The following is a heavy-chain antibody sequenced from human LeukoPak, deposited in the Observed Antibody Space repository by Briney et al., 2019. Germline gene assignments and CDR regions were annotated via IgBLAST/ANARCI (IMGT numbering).Heavy chain of an antibody. J-gene: IGHJ3*02. Sequence: GESLKISCKGSGYSFTSYWIGWVRQMPGKGLEWMGIIYPSDSDTRYSPSFQGQVTISADKSISTAYLQWSSLKASDTAMYYCASPQGPAAAVDAFDIWGQGTMVTVSS. D-gene: IGHD2-2*01. V-gene: IGHV5-51*01. CDR2: IYPSDSDT. CDR3: ASPQGPAAAVDAFDI. CDR1: GYSFTSYW.